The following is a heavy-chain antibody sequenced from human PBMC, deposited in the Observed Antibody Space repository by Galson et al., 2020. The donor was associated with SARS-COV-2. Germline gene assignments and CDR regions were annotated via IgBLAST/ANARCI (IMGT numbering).Heavy chain of an antibody. CDR3: ARDHDVLTGYPSYYFDS. Sequence: SETLSLTCTVSGGSISSSNYYWGWVRQPPGEGLEWIGSIYYTESNYYNPSLTSRVTMSVDTSRNQFSLKLSSVTAADTAVYFCARDHDVLTGYPSYYFDSWGQGTLVTVSS. CDR1: GGSISSSNYY. V-gene: IGHV4-39*02. CDR2: IYYTESN. D-gene: IGHD3-9*01. J-gene: IGHJ4*02.